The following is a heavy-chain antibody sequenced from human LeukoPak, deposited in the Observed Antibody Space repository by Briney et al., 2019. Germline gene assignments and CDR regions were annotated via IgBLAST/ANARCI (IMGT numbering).Heavy chain of an antibody. CDR2: IKQDGSEK. D-gene: IGHD7-27*01. V-gene: IGHV3-7*01. CDR1: GGSFSGYY. Sequence: PSETLSLTCAVYGGSFSGYYWSWIRQAPGKGLEWVAHIKQDGSEKNYVDSVKGRFTISRDNAKNSLLLQMDGLRAEDAAVYYCARDKMTGDSYFDYWGQGTLVTVSS. CDR3: ARDKMTGDSYFDY. J-gene: IGHJ4*02.